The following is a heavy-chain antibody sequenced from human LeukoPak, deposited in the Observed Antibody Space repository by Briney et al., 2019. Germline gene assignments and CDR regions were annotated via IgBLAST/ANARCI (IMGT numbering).Heavy chain of an antibody. CDR1: GVSITTYY. D-gene: IGHD6-13*01. Sequence: SETLSLTCTVSGVSITTYYRSWIRQPPGKGLEWIGYMFHSGTTNYNPSLKSRDTISLDTSKNQFSLKLTSVTGADTAVYYCAGGPSSSTSDFWGQGTLVTVSS. CDR3: AGGPSSSTSDF. CDR2: MFHSGTT. V-gene: IGHV4-59*01. J-gene: IGHJ4*02.